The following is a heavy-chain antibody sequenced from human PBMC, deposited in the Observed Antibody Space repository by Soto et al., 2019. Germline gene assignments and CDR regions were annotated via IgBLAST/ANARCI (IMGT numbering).Heavy chain of an antibody. V-gene: IGHV3-23*01. CDR2: MSGSGDGT. J-gene: IGHJ4*02. CDR1: GFTFSTYA. Sequence: GGSLRLSCAASGFTFSTYAMSWVRQVPGKGLEWVSAMSGSGDGTYYADSVKGRFTISRDNSKNTLYLQMNSLRPKDTAVYYCAKPYSWNYYFFDYWGQGTPVTVSS. CDR3: AKPYSWNYYFFDY. D-gene: IGHD1-26*01.